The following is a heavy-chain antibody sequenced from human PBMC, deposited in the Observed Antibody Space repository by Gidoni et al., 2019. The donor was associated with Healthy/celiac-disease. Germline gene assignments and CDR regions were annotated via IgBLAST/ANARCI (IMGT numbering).Heavy chain of an antibody. CDR3: ARDITIFGVVTSSYFDY. Sequence: QVQLVQSGAEVKKPGSSVKVSCKASGGTFSSYAISWVRQAPGQGLEWMGRIIPILGIANYAQKFQGRVTITADKSTSTAYMELSSLRSEDTAVYYCARDITIFGVVTSSYFDYWGQGTLVTVSS. J-gene: IGHJ4*02. CDR1: GGTFSSYA. V-gene: IGHV1-69*04. CDR2: IIPILGIA. D-gene: IGHD3-3*01.